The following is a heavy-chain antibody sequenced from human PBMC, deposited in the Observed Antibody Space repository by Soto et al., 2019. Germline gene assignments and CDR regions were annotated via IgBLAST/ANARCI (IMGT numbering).Heavy chain of an antibody. J-gene: IGHJ5*02. Sequence: QVQLVQSGAEVKKPGSSVKVSCKASGGTSRSLSITWVRQAPGQGLEWMGGITPLFGIPNYPQKFQGRLTITADKSTGTAYLELSSLRSEDTAVYYCARDTHSAGGWFDTWGRGTLGTVAS. D-gene: IGHD2-15*01. CDR1: GGTSRSLS. CDR2: ITPLFGIP. CDR3: ARDTHSAGGWFDT. V-gene: IGHV1-69*17.